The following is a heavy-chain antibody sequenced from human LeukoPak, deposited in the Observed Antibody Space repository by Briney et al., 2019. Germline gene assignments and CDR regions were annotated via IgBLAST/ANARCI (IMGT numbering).Heavy chain of an antibody. CDR1: GYTFTSYA. Sequence: AASVTVSCTASGYTFTSYAMNWVRQAPGQGLEWMGWINTNTGNPTYAQGFTGRFVFSLDTSVSTAYLQISSLKAEDTAVYYCASSFCSSTSCYESQFDYWGQGTLVTVSS. CDR3: ASSFCSSTSCYESQFDY. V-gene: IGHV7-4-1*02. CDR2: INTNTGNP. J-gene: IGHJ4*02. D-gene: IGHD2-2*01.